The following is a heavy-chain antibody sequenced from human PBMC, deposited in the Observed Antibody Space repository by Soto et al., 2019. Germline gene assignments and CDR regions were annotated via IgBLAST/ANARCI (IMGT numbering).Heavy chain of an antibody. CDR3: AKEKFNTGWTQPSS. CDR1: GFILGDYG. D-gene: IGHD6-19*01. Sequence: GWSLRLSCAASGFILGDYGMHWVRQAPGRGLEWVAFISFAGSTHYGESMNGRFTISRDTSKNMLYLQMNGLRPDDTGVYYCAKEKFNTGWTQPSSWGQGTMVTISS. J-gene: IGHJ5*02. V-gene: IGHV3-30*18. CDR2: ISFAGST.